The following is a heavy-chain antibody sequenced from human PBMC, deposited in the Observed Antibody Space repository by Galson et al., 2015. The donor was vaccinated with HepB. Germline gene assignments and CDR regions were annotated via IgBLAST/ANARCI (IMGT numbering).Heavy chain of an antibody. Sequence: TLSLTCTVSGGSINSGSYYWNWIRQPAGKGLEWIGRIYTSGSTSYNPSLKSRVPMSVDTSKNQFSLKLTSVTAADTAVYYCARGGAGETFFDFWTGYLAIDIWGQGTMVTVSS. CDR3: ARGGAGETFFDFWTGYLAIDI. V-gene: IGHV4-61*02. J-gene: IGHJ3*02. CDR2: IYTSGST. D-gene: IGHD3/OR15-3a*01. CDR1: GGSINSGSYY.